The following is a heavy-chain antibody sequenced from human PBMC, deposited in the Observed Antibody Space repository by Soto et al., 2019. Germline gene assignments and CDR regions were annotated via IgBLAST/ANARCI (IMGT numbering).Heavy chain of an antibody. CDR3: ARLNYDILTGYFNFDY. CDR1: GGSISSYY. CDR2: IYYSGST. J-gene: IGHJ4*02. Sequence: SETLSLTCTVSGGSISSYYWSWIRQPPGKGLEWIGYIYYSGSTNYNPSLKSRVTISVDTSKNQFSLKLSSVTAADTAVYYCARLNYDILTGYFNFDYWGQGTLVTVSS. V-gene: IGHV4-59*08. D-gene: IGHD3-9*01.